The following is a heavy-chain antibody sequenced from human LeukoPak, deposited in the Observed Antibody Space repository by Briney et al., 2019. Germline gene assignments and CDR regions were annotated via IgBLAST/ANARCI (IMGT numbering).Heavy chain of an antibody. CDR1: GFTFSSYA. Sequence: QPGGSLRLSCAASGFTFSSYAMSWVRQAPGKGLEWVSAISGSGGSTYYADSVKGRFTISRDNSKNTLYLQMNSLRAEDTAVYYCAKTIVVVILPNDAFGIWGQGTMVTVSS. CDR3: AKTIVVVILPNDAFGI. D-gene: IGHD3-22*01. V-gene: IGHV3-23*01. J-gene: IGHJ3*02. CDR2: ISGSGGST.